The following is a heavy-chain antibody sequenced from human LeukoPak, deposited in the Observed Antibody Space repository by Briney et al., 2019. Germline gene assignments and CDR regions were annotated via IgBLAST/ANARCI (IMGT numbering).Heavy chain of an antibody. V-gene: IGHV3-48*04. CDR1: GFTFSSYN. J-gene: IGHJ4*02. CDR2: ISSSGSTI. Sequence: GGSLRLSCAASGFTFSSYNMNWVRQAPGKGLEWVSYISSSGSTIYYADSVEGRFTISRDNAKNSLYLQMNSLRAEDTAVYYCARDRDRLGYWGQGTLVTVSS. CDR3: ARDRDRLGY. D-gene: IGHD3-10*01.